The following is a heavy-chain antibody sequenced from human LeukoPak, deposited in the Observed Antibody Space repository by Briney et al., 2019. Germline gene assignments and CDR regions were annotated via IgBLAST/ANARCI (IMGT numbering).Heavy chain of an antibody. Sequence: GGSLRLSCAASGFTFTYYGMTWVRQAPGKGLEWVSSISGSGGNAFYADSVKGRFTISRDNSKNTLYLQMNSLRAEDTAVYYCATEIYSSSYNGWGQGTLVTVSS. CDR3: ATEIYSSSYNG. CDR2: ISGSGGNA. J-gene: IGHJ4*02. D-gene: IGHD6-13*01. CDR1: GFTFTYYG. V-gene: IGHV3-23*01.